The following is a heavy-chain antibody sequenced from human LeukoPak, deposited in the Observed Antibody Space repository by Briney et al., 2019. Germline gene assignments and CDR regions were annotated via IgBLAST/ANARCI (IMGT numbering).Heavy chain of an antibody. CDR3: AKDFATGYSSGWYVY. CDR2: ICGSGGST. CDR1: RFTFSSYA. J-gene: IGHJ4*02. V-gene: IGHV3-23*01. Sequence: QPGGPLRLSCAASRFTFSSYAMSWVRQAPGKGLEWVSDICGSGGSTYYADSVKGRFTISRDNSKNTLYLQMNSLRAEDTAVYYCAKDFATGYSSGWYVYWGQGTLVTVSS. D-gene: IGHD6-19*01.